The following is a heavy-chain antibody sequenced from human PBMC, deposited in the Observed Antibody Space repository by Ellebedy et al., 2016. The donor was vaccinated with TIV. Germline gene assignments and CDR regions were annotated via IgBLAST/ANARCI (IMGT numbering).Heavy chain of an antibody. V-gene: IGHV4-61*01. D-gene: IGHD2-21*01. Sequence: SETLSLXCTVSGGSVSRANYFWTWIRQAPGKGLEWIGSVSYSGSPNYNPSLKSRVTITGDSSKNQFSLRLNSVTAADTAVYYCARDGRFCDAVCYSYFDFWGRGTLVTVSS. CDR1: GGSVSRANYF. CDR3: ARDGRFCDAVCYSYFDF. J-gene: IGHJ4*02. CDR2: VSYSGSP.